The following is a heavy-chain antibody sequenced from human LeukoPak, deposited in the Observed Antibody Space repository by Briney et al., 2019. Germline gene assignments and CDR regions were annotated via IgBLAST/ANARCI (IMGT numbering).Heavy chain of an antibody. J-gene: IGHJ4*02. CDR2: ISYDGSNK. CDR1: GFTFSSYG. CDR3: ATDTAPDY. Sequence: GGSLRLSCAASGFTFSSYGMHWVRQAPGKGLEWVAVISYDGSNKYYADSVKGRFTISRDNSKNTPYLQMNSLRAEDTAVYYCATDTAPDYWGQGTLVTVSS. V-gene: IGHV3-30*03. D-gene: IGHD5-18*01.